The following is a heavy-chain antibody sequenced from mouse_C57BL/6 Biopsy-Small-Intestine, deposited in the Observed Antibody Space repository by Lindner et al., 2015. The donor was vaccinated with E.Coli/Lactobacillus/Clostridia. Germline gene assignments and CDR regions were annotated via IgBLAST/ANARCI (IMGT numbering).Heavy chain of an antibody. CDR2: INPSRGST. Sequence: SVKVSCKASGYTFTNYYIHWVRQAPGQGLEWMGIINPSRGSTTYAQKFQGRVAMTRDTSTGTFYLDLSSLRSEDTAVYYCTRDPGLNWGSHWYFDLWGRGTLVTVSS. J-gene: IGHJ1*01. D-gene: IGHD4-1*01. CDR3: TRDPGLNWGSHWYFDL. CDR1: GYTFTNYY. V-gene: IGHV1S22*01.